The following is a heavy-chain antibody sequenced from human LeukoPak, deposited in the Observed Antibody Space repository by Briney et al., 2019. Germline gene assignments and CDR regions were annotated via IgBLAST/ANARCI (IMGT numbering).Heavy chain of an antibody. CDR3: ARGMGYCSSTSCYLPLDH. CDR1: RFSFSTYA. J-gene: IGHJ4*02. V-gene: IGHV3-66*02. D-gene: IGHD2-2*01. CDR2: IYSGGST. Sequence: GGSLRLSCAASRFSFSTYAMSWVRQAPGKGLEWVSVIYSGGSTYYADSVKGRFTLSRDNSKNTLYLQMNCLRPDDTAVYYCARGMGYCSSTSCYLPLDHWGQGAPVIVSS.